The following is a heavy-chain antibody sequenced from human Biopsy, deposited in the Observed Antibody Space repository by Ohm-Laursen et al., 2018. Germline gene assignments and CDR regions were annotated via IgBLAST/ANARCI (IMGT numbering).Heavy chain of an antibody. D-gene: IGHD2-21*02. J-gene: IGHJ6*02. CDR2: IKSKFDGETT. CDR3: STGGGDFYYNVMDV. CDR1: GFTFGDAW. Sequence: SLRLSCAAPGFTFGDAWMSWIRQAPGKGLEWVGRIKSKFDGETTDYAAPVKGRFIISRDDSKSTLFLQMNSLKAEDTGVYFCSTGGGDFYYNVMDVGGQGTTVAASS. V-gene: IGHV3-15*01.